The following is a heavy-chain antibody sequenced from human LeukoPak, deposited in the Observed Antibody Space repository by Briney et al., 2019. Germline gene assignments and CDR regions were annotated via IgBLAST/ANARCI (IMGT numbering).Heavy chain of an antibody. J-gene: IGHJ3*02. Sequence: SETLSLTCTVSGASMSSYYWNWIRQPPGKGLEWIGYVFYTGSTNYNPSLKGRVTISIDMSNNQFSLNLSSVTAADTAVYYCAGDDKDAFDIWGQGTMVTVSS. D-gene: IGHD3-22*01. CDR3: AGDDKDAFDI. CDR1: GASMSSYY. V-gene: IGHV4-59*01. CDR2: VFYTGST.